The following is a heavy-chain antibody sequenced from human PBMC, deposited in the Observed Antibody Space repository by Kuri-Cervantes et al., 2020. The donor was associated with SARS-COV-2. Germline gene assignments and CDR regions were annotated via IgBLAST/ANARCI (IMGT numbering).Heavy chain of an antibody. CDR1: GYTFTSYA. V-gene: IGHV1-18*01. J-gene: IGHJ5*02. CDR3: ARTVGHWFDP. D-gene: IGHD2-15*01. CDR2: ISAYNGNT. Sequence: ASVKVSCKASGYTFTSYAMHWVRQAPGQGLEWMGWISAYNGNTNYAQKLQGRVTMTTDTSTSTAYMELSSLRSEDTAVYYCARTVGHWFDPWGQGTLVTVSS.